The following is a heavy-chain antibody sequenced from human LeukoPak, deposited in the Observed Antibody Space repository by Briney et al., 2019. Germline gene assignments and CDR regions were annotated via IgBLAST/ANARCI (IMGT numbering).Heavy chain of an antibody. CDR1: GFTFSSYG. D-gene: IGHD6-19*01. Sequence: PGGSLRLSCAASGFTFSSYGMLWVRQAPGKGLEWGAFIRYDGSADSVKGRFTISRDNSKNTLYLQMNSLRAEDTAVYYCAKKGSAWDYWGQGTLVTVSS. V-gene: IGHV3-30*02. J-gene: IGHJ4*02. CDR2: IRYDGS. CDR3: AKKGSAWDY.